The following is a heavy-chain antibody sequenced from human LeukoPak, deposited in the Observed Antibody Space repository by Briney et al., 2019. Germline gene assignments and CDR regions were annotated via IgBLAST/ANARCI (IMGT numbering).Heavy chain of an antibody. Sequence: GGSLRLFCAASGFTFSSYSMNWVRQAPGKGLEWVSSISSSSSYIYYADSVKRRFTISRDNAKNSLYLQMNSLRAEDTAVYYCARVWSETAAGTGTLDYWGQGTLVTVSS. D-gene: IGHD6-13*01. CDR3: ARVWSETAAGTGTLDY. CDR1: GFTFSSYS. CDR2: ISSSSSYI. V-gene: IGHV3-21*01. J-gene: IGHJ4*02.